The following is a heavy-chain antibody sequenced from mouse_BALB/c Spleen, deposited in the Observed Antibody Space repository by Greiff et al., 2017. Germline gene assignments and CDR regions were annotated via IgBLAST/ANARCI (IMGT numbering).Heavy chain of an antibody. CDR2: ISNGGGST. Sequence: EVKLMESGGGLVQPGGSLKLSCAASGFTFSSYTMSWVRQTPEKRLEWVAYISNGGGSTYYPDTVNGRFTISRDNAKNTLYLQMSSLKSEDTAMYYCARHGPPYYGRYFDVWGAGTTVTVSS. CDR1: GFTFSSYT. CDR3: ARHGPPYYGRYFDV. V-gene: IGHV5-12-2*01. D-gene: IGHD1-2*01. J-gene: IGHJ1*01.